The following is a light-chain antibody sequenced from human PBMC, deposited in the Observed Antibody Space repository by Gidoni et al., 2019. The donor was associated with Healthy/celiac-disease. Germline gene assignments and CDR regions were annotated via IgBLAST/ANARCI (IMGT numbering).Light chain of an antibody. J-gene: IGLJ7*01. CDR1: VLAKKY. CDR2: KDS. CDR3: YSAADNNAV. Sequence: SYELTQPSSVSVSPGQTARITCSGDVLAKKYARWFQQKPGQAPVLVIYKDSERPSGIPERFSGSSSGTTVTLTISGAQVEDEADYYCYSAADNNAVFGGGTQLTGL. V-gene: IGLV3-27*01.